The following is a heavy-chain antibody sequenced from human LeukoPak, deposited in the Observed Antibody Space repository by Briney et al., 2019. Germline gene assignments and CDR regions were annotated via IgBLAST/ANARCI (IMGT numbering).Heavy chain of an antibody. CDR3: ARIRSTYYYGSGSYYPDY. J-gene: IGHJ4*02. CDR2: IYYGGST. CDR1: GASISSSSYY. V-gene: IGHV4-39*07. Sequence: SETLSLTCTVSGASISSSSYYWGWIRQPPGKGLEWIGSIYYGGSTYYNPSLKSRVTISVDTSKNQFSLKVNSVTAADTAVYYCARIRSTYYYGSGSYYPDYWGQGTLVTVSS. D-gene: IGHD3-10*01.